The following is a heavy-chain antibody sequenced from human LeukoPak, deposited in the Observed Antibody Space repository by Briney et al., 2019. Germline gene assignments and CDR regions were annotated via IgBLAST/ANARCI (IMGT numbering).Heavy chain of an antibody. V-gene: IGHV3-20*04. Sequence: GGSLRLSCAASGFTFSSYGMHWVRQAPGKGLEWVSGINWNGGSTGYADSVKGRFTISRDNAKNSLYLQMNSLRAEDTALYYCARMGCSGGSCFDWYFDLWGRGTLVTVSS. CDR3: ARMGCSGGSCFDWYFDL. CDR1: GFTFSSYG. J-gene: IGHJ2*01. D-gene: IGHD2-15*01. CDR2: INWNGGST.